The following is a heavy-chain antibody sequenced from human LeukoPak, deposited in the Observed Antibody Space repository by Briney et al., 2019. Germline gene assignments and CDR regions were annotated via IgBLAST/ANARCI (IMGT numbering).Heavy chain of an antibody. CDR2: INTNTGNP. CDR3: ARGLLEWLLWGYNWFDP. J-gene: IGHJ5*02. CDR1: GYTFTSYA. Sequence: GASVKVSCKASGYTFTSYAMNWVRQAPGQGLEWMGWINTNTGNPTYAQGFTGRFVFSLDTSVSTAYLQISSLKAEDTAVYYCARGLLEWLLWGYNWFDPWGQGTLVTVSP. D-gene: IGHD3-3*01. V-gene: IGHV7-4-1*02.